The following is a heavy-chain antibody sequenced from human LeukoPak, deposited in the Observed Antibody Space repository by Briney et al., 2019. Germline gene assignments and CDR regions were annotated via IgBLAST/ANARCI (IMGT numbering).Heavy chain of an antibody. CDR3: ARDLDFYATEY. V-gene: IGHV3-7*01. CDR1: GFPSRTKW. Sequence: PGGPRRFSGAPPGFPSRTKWLSWFGKALGKGLEWLANLRKDGIGNPYVDCVKGRFTICSDNAKNLVNLEMNSLRADDTAVDYGARDLDFYATEYWGQGTLVTVSS. J-gene: IGHJ4*02. D-gene: IGHD2/OR15-2a*01. CDR2: LRKDGIGN.